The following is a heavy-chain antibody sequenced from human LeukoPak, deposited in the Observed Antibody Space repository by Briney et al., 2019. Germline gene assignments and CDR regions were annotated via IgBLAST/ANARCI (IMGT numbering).Heavy chain of an antibody. V-gene: IGHV3-53*01. D-gene: IGHD3-10*01. J-gene: IGHJ4*02. Sequence: GGSLRLSCAASGFTVSSNYMSWVRQAPGKGLEWVSVIYSGGSTYYADSVMGRFTITRDNSKSTLYIQMNSLRDEDTAVYYCARAKPKNMVRGLIMRRESRYYFDYWGQGTLVTVSS. CDR1: GFTVSSNY. CDR2: IYSGGST. CDR3: ARAKPKNMVRGLIMRRESRYYFDY.